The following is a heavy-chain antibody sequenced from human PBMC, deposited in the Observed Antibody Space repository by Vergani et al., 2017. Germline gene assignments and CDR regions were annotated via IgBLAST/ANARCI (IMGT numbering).Heavy chain of an antibody. Sequence: QVQLQQWGAGLLKPSETLSLTCAVYGGSFSGYYWSGIRQPPGKGLEWIGEINHSGSTNYNPSLKSRVTISVDTSKNQFSLKLSSGTAADTAVYYCARVCRRITMIGQSNNWFDPGGQGTLVTVSS. CDR2: INHSGST. J-gene: IGHJ5*02. CDR1: GGSFSGYY. V-gene: IGHV4-34*01. CDR3: ARVCRRITMIGQSNNWFDP. D-gene: IGHD3-10*02.